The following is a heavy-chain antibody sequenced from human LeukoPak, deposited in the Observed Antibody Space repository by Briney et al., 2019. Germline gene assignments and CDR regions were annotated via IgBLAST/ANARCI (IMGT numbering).Heavy chain of an antibody. CDR2: IYYSGTT. CDR3: ARVWNDGGFYYYGMDV. J-gene: IGHJ6*02. D-gene: IGHD1-1*01. CDR1: GGSITSSTYY. Sequence: SETLSLTCTVSGGSITSSTYYWAWIRQPPGKGLEWIGSIYYSGTTFYKPSLKSRVTISGDTSKNQFSLKLSSVTAADTAVYYCARVWNDGGFYYYGMDVWGQGTTVTVSS. V-gene: IGHV4-39*07.